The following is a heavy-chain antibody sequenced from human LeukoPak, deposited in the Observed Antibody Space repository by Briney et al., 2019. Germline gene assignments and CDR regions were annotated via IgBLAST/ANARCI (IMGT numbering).Heavy chain of an antibody. V-gene: IGHV4-59*05. CDR2: IYYSGST. D-gene: IGHD6-19*01. Sequence: SETLSLTCTVSDGSINGYYWSWIRQSPGKGLEWIATIYYSGSTYYNPSLKSRVTISVDTSKNQFSLKLSSVTAADTAVYYCARQGSSGWYYWFDPWGQGTLVTVSS. CDR1: DGSINGYY. J-gene: IGHJ5*02. CDR3: ARQGSSGWYYWFDP.